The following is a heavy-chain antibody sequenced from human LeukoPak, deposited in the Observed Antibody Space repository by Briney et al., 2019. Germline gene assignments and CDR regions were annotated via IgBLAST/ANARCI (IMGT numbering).Heavy chain of an antibody. J-gene: IGHJ4*02. CDR2: IYSVGTT. Sequence: GGSLRLSCAASGFTVSSNYMTWVRQTPGKGREWVSIIYSVGTTHYADSVKGRFSISRDNSKNTVYLQMNSLRAEDTAVYYCARVMEHSSGWIDYWGQGTLVTVSS. CDR1: GFTVSSNY. CDR3: ARVMEHSSGWIDY. D-gene: IGHD6-19*01. V-gene: IGHV3-53*01.